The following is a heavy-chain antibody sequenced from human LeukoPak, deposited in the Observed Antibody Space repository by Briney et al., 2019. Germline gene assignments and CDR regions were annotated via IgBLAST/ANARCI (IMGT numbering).Heavy chain of an antibody. D-gene: IGHD6-19*01. CDR2: FDPEDGET. V-gene: IGHV1-24*01. J-gene: IGHJ6*02. Sequence: ASVKVSCKVSGYTLTELSMHWVRQAPGKGLEWMGGFDPEDGETIYAQKFQGRVTMTEDTSTDTAYMELSSLRSEDTAVYYCATGLPNIAVAGTRNYYYGMDVWGRGTTVTVSS. CDR1: GYTLTELS. CDR3: ATGLPNIAVAGTRNYYYGMDV.